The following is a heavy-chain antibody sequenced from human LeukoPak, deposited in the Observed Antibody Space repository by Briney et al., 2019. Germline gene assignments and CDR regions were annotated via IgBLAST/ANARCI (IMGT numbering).Heavy chain of an antibody. J-gene: IGHJ4*02. Sequence: PSETLSLTCTVSGDSISNYYWSWIRQPPGKGLEWIGYMYYSASTNYNPSLKSRVTISIDTSKNQFSLKLSSVTAADTAVYYCVRFPFWSGYSSYYFDYWGQGTLVTVSS. V-gene: IGHV4-59*01. CDR2: MYYSAST. D-gene: IGHD3-3*01. CDR1: GDSISNYY. CDR3: VRFPFWSGYSSYYFDY.